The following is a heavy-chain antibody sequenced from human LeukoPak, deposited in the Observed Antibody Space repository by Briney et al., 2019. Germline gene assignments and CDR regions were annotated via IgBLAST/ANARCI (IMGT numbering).Heavy chain of an antibody. Sequence: PGRSLRLSCAASGFTFSSFAMHWSRQAPGKGLEWVAVISYDGGDDYYADSVKGRFTISRDNSKNTLYLQMNSLRAEDTAVYYCARVWYAQAFDYWGQGTLVTVSS. J-gene: IGHJ4*02. D-gene: IGHD3-16*01. CDR2: ISYDGGDD. CDR3: ARVWYAQAFDY. V-gene: IGHV3-30-3*01. CDR1: GFTFSSFA.